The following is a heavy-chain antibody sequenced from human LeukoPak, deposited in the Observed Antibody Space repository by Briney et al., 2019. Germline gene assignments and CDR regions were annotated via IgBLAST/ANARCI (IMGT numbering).Heavy chain of an antibody. CDR3: ARSRSLVDDY. Sequence: ASVKVSCKASGYTFTGYYMHWVRQAPGQGLEWMGWISAYNGNTNYAQKLQGRVTMTTDTSTSTAYMELRSLRSDDTAVYYCARSRSLVDDYWGQGTLVTVSS. CDR2: ISAYNGNT. D-gene: IGHD2-15*01. J-gene: IGHJ4*02. V-gene: IGHV1-18*04. CDR1: GYTFTGYY.